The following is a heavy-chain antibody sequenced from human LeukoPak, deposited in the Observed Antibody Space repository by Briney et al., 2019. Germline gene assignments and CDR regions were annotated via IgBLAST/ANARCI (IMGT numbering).Heavy chain of an antibody. D-gene: IGHD3-10*01. Sequence: GGSLRLSCAASGFTFSDYYMSWIRQAPGKGLEWVSYISSSGSTIYYADSVKGRFTISRDNAKNSLYLQMNSLRAEDTAVYYCARDWDYYYGSGSYKNWFDPWGQGTLVTVSS. CDR3: ARDWDYYYGSGSYKNWFDP. CDR1: GFTFSDYY. CDR2: ISSSGSTI. J-gene: IGHJ5*02. V-gene: IGHV3-11*01.